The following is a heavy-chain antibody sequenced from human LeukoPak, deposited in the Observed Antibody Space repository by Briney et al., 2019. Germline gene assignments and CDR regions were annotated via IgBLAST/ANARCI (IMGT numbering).Heavy chain of an antibody. D-gene: IGHD1-26*01. CDR1: GGSISSSNYY. V-gene: IGHV4-39*01. J-gene: IGHJ4*02. Sequence: SETLSLTCTVSGGSISSSNYYWGWIRQPPGKGLEWIGSIYYSGSTYYNPSLKSRVTISVDTSKNQFSLKLSSVTAADTAVYYCARGLFIGPDYWGQGTLVTVSS. CDR2: IYYSGST. CDR3: ARGLFIGPDY.